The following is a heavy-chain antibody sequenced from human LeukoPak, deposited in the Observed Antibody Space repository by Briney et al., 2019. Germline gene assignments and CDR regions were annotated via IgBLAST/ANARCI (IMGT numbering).Heavy chain of an antibody. CDR3: ARDAIRSGEMGRVGY. V-gene: IGHV3-30*04. D-gene: IGHD2-21*01. Sequence: AGGSLRLSCAASGFTFSNYAMQWVSQAPGKGLEWVAAISYDGSNEYYADSVKGRFTISRDNSKNTLFLQMSSLSAGDTAVFYCARDAIRSGEMGRVGYWGQGILVTVSS. CDR1: GFTFSNYA. CDR2: ISYDGSNE. J-gene: IGHJ4*02.